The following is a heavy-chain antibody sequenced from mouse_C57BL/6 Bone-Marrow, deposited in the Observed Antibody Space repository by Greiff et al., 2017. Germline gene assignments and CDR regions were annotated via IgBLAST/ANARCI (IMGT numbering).Heavy chain of an antibody. J-gene: IGHJ1*03. V-gene: IGHV5-4*03. CDR2: ISDGGSYT. CDR1: GFTFSSYA. D-gene: IGHD1-1*01. CDR3: ARALWHWYFDV. Sequence: EVMLVESGGGLVKPGGSLKLSCAASGFTFSSYAMPWVRQTPEKGLEWVATISDGGSYTYYPDNVKGRFTISRDNAKNNLYLQMSHLKSEDTAMYYCARALWHWYFDVWGTGTTVTVSS.